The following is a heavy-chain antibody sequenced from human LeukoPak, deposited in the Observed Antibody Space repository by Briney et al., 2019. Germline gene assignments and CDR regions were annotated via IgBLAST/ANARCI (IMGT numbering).Heavy chain of an antibody. CDR2: INHSGST. J-gene: IGHJ4*02. Sequence: SETLSLTCAVYGGSFSGYYWSWIRQPPGKGLEWIGEINHSGSTNYNPSLKSRVTISVDTSKNQFSLKLRSVTAADTAVYYCASGSYRLDYWGQGTLVTVSS. D-gene: IGHD1-26*01. CDR1: GGSFSGYY. V-gene: IGHV4-34*01. CDR3: ASGSYRLDY.